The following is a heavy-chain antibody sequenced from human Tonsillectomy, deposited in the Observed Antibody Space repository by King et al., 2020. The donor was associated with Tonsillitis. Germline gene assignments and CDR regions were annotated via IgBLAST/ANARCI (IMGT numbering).Heavy chain of an antibody. CDR2: ISYDGSNQ. Sequence: QLVQSGGGVVQPGRSLRLSCAASGFTFSSYAMHWVRQAPGKGLEWVAVISYDGSNQYYAYSVKGRFTISRDNSKNTLYLQMNSLRAEDTAVYYCAREVRRWEQLWYYFDYWGQGTLVTVSS. V-gene: IGHV3-30*04. CDR3: AREVRRWEQLWYYFDY. J-gene: IGHJ4*02. CDR1: GFTFSSYA. D-gene: IGHD5-18*01.